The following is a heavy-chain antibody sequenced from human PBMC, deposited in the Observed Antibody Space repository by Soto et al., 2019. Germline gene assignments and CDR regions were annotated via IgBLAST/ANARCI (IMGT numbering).Heavy chain of an antibody. D-gene: IGHD6-19*01. CDR2: INHHGFT. J-gene: IGHJ4*01. Sequence: LTCGFSDGSFRGHYWSWIRQPPGKGLEWIAEINHHGFTDYNPSFKSRVTISRDTSTNQISLKMTSVTAADSAVYYCARAAVKQCVNCFDFWGHGNLVTVSS. CDR3: ARAAVKQCVNCFDF. V-gene: IGHV4-34*01. CDR1: DGSFRGHY.